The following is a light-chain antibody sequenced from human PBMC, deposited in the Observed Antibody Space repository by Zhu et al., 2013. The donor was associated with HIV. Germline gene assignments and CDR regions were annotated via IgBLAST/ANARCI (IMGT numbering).Light chain of an antibody. CDR2: KVS. CDR1: QSLAHSDGYTY. J-gene: IGKJ2*01. Sequence: DAVMDQSPLSLPVALGQPASISCRSSQSLAHSDGYTYLNWFQQRPGQSPRRLIYKVSNRDSGVPDRFSGSGSGTDFTLKISRVEAEDVGVYYCMQATLWPHTFGQGTKLEIK. CDR3: MQATLWPHT. V-gene: IGKV2-30*02.